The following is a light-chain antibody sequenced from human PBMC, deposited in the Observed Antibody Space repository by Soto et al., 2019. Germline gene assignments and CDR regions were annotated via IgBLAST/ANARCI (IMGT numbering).Light chain of an antibody. CDR1: SSNIGAGYV. Sequence: QPVLTQPPSVSGAPGQRVTISCTGSSSNIGAGYVVHWYQQLPGTAPKLLIYGNSNRPSGVPDQFSGSKSGTSASLAITGLQSEDEADYYCCSYAGSYTRVFGGGTKLTVL. V-gene: IGLV1-40*01. J-gene: IGLJ3*02. CDR3: CSYAGSYTRV. CDR2: GNS.